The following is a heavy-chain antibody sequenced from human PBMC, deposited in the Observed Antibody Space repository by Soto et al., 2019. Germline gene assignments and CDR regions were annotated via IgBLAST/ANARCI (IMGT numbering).Heavy chain of an antibody. CDR2: ISGSGDST. J-gene: IGHJ5*02. V-gene: IGHV3-23*01. CDR3: AKGGDGVRYFDWLLYSNWFDP. Sequence: EVQLLESGGGLVQPGGSLRLSCAASGFTFSSYAMSWVRQPPGKGLEWVSAISGSGDSTYYADSVKGRFTISRDNSKNPLYRQMNSLRAEDTAVYYCAKGGDGVRYFDWLLYSNWFDPWGQGTLVTVSS. CDR1: GFTFSSYA. D-gene: IGHD3-9*01.